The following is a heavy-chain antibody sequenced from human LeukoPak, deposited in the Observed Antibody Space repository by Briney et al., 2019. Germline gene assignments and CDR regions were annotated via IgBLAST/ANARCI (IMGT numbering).Heavy chain of an antibody. CDR3: ARRCYDSSGFDY. Sequence: GGSLRLSCAASGFTFTTYATSWVRQAPGKGLEWVSAISGSGGSTYYADSVKGRFTISRDNSKNTLYLQMNSLRAEDTAVYYCARRCYDSSGFDYWGQGTLVTVSS. CDR2: ISGSGGST. D-gene: IGHD3-22*01. V-gene: IGHV3-23*01. CDR1: GFTFTTYA. J-gene: IGHJ4*02.